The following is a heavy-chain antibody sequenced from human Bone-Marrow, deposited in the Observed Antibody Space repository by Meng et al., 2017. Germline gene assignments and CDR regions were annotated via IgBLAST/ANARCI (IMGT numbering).Heavy chain of an antibody. D-gene: IGHD3-10*01. CDR3: ARWSMVRGAGLWFDP. V-gene: IGHV3-21*01. CDR2: ISSSSSYI. J-gene: IGHJ5*02. Sequence: GGSLRLSCAASGFTFSSYSMNWVRQAPGKGLEWVSSISSSSSYIYCADSVKGRFTISRDNAKNSLYLQMNSLRAEDTAVYYCARWSMVRGAGLWFDPWGQGTLVTVSS. CDR1: GFTFSSYS.